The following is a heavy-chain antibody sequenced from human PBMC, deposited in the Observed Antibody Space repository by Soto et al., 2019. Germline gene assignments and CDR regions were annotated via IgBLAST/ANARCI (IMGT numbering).Heavy chain of an antibody. CDR2: ISGSGGST. J-gene: IGHJ4*02. D-gene: IGHD6-13*01. V-gene: IGHV3-23*01. CDR3: AKDQGSSWYGEDY. CDR1: GFTFSSYA. Sequence: GGSLRLSCAASGFTFSSYAMSWVRQAPGKGLEWVSAISGSGGSTYYADYVKGRFTISRDNSKNTLYLQMNSLRAEDTAVYYCAKDQGSSWYGEDYWGQGTLVTVSS.